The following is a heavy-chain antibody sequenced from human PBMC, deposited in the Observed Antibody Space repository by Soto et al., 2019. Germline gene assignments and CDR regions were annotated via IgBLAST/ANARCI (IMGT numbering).Heavy chain of an antibody. V-gene: IGHV1-8*01. Sequence: ASVKVSCKASGYTFTSYDINWVRQATGQGLEWMGWMNPNSDNTGYAQKFQGRVTMTRNNSISTAYMELSSLRSEDTAVYYCARDWYSSGWYSSAFDIWGQGTMVTVSS. D-gene: IGHD6-19*01. J-gene: IGHJ3*02. CDR2: MNPNSDNT. CDR3: ARDWYSSGWYSSAFDI. CDR1: GYTFTSYD.